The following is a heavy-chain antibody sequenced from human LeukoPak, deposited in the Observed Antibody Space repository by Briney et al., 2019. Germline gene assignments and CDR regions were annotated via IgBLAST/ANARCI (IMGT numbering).Heavy chain of an antibody. Sequence: PSETLSLTCTVSGGSISSYYWSWIRQPPGKGLEWIGYIYYSGSTNYNPSLKSRVTISVDTSKNQFSLKLSSVTAADTAVYYCARGVYDYVWGSYRSYYFDYWGQGTLVTVSS. CDR3: ARGVYDYVWGSYRSYYFDY. V-gene: IGHV4-59*01. D-gene: IGHD3-16*02. CDR2: IYYSGST. J-gene: IGHJ4*02. CDR1: GGSISSYY.